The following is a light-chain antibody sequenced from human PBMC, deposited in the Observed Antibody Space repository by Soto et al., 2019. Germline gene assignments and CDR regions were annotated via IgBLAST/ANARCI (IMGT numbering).Light chain of an antibody. CDR3: QSPDSSGTYV. V-gene: IGLV3-25*03. CDR2: RDS. CDR1: ALPNQY. Sequence: SYELTQPPSVSVSPGQTARITCSGDALPNQYAYWYQQKPGQAPVLVMYRDSERPSGIPERFSGSRSGTTVTLTISRVQAEDEADYYCQSPDSSGTYVFGTGTKVTVL. J-gene: IGLJ1*01.